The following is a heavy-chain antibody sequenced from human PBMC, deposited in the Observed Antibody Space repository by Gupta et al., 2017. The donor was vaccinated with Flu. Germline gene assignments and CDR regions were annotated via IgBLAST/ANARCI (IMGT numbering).Heavy chain of an antibody. V-gene: IGHV5-51*03. CDR3: XRLNYYDTRGYFPQGMDV. D-gene: IGHD3-22*01. CDR2: IHPRDPDI. CDR1: GYYFSSYW. Sequence: EVQLAQSGAEVKKSGESLKISCKGSGYYFSSYWIAWVRQTPGKGLEWMGIIHPRDPDITYSPSFQGQVTISADKSISTAYLQWSTLKAXDXATYYCXRLNYYDTRGYFPQGMDVWGQGTTVTVSS. J-gene: IGHJ6*02.